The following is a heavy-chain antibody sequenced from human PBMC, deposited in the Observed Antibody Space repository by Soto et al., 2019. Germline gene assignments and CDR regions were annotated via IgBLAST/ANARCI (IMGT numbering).Heavy chain of an antibody. CDR2: INGDGSST. J-gene: IGHJ4*02. D-gene: IGHD1-26*01. V-gene: IGHV3-74*01. Sequence: EVQLVESGGGLVQPGGSLRLSCAASGFTFSTYWIHWVRQAPGKRLVWVSRINGDGSSTDYVDSVKGRFTISRDNAKNTVYLQMNSLRAEDTAVYYCVRGGVDYWGQGTLVTVSS. CDR1: GFTFSTYW. CDR3: VRGGVDY.